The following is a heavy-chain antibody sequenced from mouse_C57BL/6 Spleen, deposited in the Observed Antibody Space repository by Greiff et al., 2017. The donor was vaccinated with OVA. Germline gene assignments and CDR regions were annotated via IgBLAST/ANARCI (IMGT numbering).Heavy chain of an antibody. D-gene: IGHD1-1*01. J-gene: IGHJ1*03. V-gene: IGHV3-6*01. CDR1: GYSITSGYY. CDR3: ASYYAGYFDV. CDR2: ISYDGSN. Sequence: EVKLVESGPGLVKPSQSLSLTCSVTGYSITSGYYWNWIRQFPGNKLEWMGYISYDGSNNYNPSLKNRISITRDTSKNQFFLKLNSVTTEDTATYYCASYYAGYFDVWGTGTTVTVSS.